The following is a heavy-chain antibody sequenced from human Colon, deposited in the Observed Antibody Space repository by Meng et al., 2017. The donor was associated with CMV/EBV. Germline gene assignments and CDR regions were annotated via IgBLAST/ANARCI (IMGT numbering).Heavy chain of an antibody. CDR1: GGSFSGYY. D-gene: IGHD6-13*01. CDR2: INHSGST. V-gene: IGHV4-34*01. Sequence: LKQWGAGLLKPSETRSLTCAVYGGSFSGYYWGWFRQPPGKGLEWIGEINHSGSTNYNPSLKSRVTISVDTSKNQFSLKLSSVTAADTAVYYCASILFAAAAGGWGGYWGQGTLVTVSS. J-gene: IGHJ4*02. CDR3: ASILFAAAAGGWGGY.